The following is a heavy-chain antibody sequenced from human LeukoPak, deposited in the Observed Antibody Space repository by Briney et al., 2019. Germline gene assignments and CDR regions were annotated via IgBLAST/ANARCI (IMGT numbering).Heavy chain of an antibody. CDR2: IWYDGSNK. CDR1: GFTFSSYG. CDR3: AKATTVTTHDAFDI. J-gene: IGHJ3*02. Sequence: GGSLRLSCAASGFTFSSYGMHWVRQAPGKGLEWVAVIWYDGSNKYYADSVKGRFTISRDNSKNTLYLQMNSLRAEDTAVYYCAKATTVTTHDAFDIWGQGTMVTVSS. V-gene: IGHV3-33*06. D-gene: IGHD4-17*01.